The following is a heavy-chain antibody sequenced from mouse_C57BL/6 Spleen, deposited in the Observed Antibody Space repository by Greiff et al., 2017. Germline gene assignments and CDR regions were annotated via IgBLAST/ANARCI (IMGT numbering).Heavy chain of an antibody. J-gene: IGHJ2*01. CDR2: INPYNGGT. CDR1: GYSFTDYN. CDR3: ARGGGNYLDY. Sequence: EVKLQESGPELVKPGASVKISCKASGYSFTDYNMNWVKQSHGKSLEWIGVINPYNGGTSYNQKFKGKATLTVDKSSSTAYMELNSLTSEDSAVYYCARGGGNYLDYWGQGTTLTVSS. V-gene: IGHV1-19*01.